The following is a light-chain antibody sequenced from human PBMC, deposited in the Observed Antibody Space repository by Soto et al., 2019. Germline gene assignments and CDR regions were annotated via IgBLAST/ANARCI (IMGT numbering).Light chain of an antibody. Sequence: EIVLTQSPGTLSVSPGGRATLSCRASQSISGTLAWYQQKPGQTPRLIIYGASSRATGIPDRFSGSGSGTDFTLTISRLEPEDFAVYYCQQYGSSLTWTFGQGTKVDIK. CDR1: QSISGT. CDR3: QQYGSSLTWT. V-gene: IGKV3-20*01. CDR2: GAS. J-gene: IGKJ1*01.